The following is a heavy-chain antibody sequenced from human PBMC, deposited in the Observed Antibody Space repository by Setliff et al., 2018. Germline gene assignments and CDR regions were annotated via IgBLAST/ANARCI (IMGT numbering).Heavy chain of an antibody. CDR2: IYYSGST. CDR1: GGSLSGGGYY. V-gene: IGHV4-31*02. J-gene: IGHJ3*02. Sequence: TLSLTCTVSGGSLSGGGYYWSWIRQHPRKGLEWIGYIYYSGSTNYTPSLKSRVTLSVDTSRNHFSLKLNSVTAADTAVYYCARSGYYSIDAFDIWGQGTMVTVSS. CDR3: ARSGYYSIDAFDI. D-gene: IGHD3-22*01.